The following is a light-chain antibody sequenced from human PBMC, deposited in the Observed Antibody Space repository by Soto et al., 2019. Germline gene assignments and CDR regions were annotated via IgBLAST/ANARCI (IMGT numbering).Light chain of an antibody. Sequence: SVLAQPSSRSGAPVQSITISCTGNSSVVGGYNYVSWYQQHPGKAPKLMIYDVSNRPSGVSNRFSGSKSGNTASLTISGLQAEDEADYYCSSYTSSSTPVFGTGTKVTVL. J-gene: IGLJ1*01. CDR3: SSYTSSSTPV. V-gene: IGLV2-14*01. CDR2: DVS. CDR1: SSVVGGYNY.